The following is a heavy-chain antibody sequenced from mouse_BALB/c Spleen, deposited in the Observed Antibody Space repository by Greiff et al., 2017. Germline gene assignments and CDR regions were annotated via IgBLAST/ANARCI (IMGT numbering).Heavy chain of an antibody. Sequence: QVQLKQSGPELVKPGASVKISCKASGYTFTDYYINWVKQKPGQGLEWIGWIYPGSGNTKYNEQFKGKATLTVDTSSSTAYMQLSSLTSEDTAVYFCARGRSYWYFDVWGAGTTVTVSS. CDR2: IYPGSGNT. CDR3: ARGRSYWYFDV. CDR1: GYTFTDYY. J-gene: IGHJ1*01. V-gene: IGHV1-84*02.